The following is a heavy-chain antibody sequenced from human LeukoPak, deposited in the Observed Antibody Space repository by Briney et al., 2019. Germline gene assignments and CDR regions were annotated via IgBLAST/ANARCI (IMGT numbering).Heavy chain of an antibody. D-gene: IGHD5-18*01. CDR3: ARQVDTTMALPDY. CDR1: GYTFTSYG. Sequence: ASVKVSCKTSGYTFTSYGVSWVRQAPGQRLEWMGWISTYNYNTNYAQKFRGRVTMTKDTSTSTVYMELRSLRSDDTAIYYCARQVDTTMALPDYWGQGTLVTVSS. J-gene: IGHJ4*02. V-gene: IGHV1-18*01. CDR2: ISTYNYNT.